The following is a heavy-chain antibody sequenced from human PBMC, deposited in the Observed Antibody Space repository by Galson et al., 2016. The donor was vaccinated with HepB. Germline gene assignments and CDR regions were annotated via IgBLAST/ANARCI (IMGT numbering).Heavy chain of an antibody. V-gene: IGHV3-30*18. D-gene: IGHD5-24*01. CDR1: GFTVSTYG. CDR2: ISYGGKSE. Sequence: SLRLSCAASGFTVSTYGMHWVRQAPGKGLEWVALISYGGKSESYADSVKGRVTISRDNSKNTLYLQMHSLRGEDTAVYYCAKGRWDFDSWGQGTLVTVSS. CDR3: AKGRWDFDS. J-gene: IGHJ4*02.